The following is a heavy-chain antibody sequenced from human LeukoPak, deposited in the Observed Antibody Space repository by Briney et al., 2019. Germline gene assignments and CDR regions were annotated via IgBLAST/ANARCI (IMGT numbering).Heavy chain of an antibody. CDR3: ARGYCSSTRCFDP. J-gene: IGHJ5*02. CDR2: ISSSSSYT. CDR1: GFTFSDYY. Sequence: GGSLRLSCAASGFTFSDYYMSWIRQAPGKGLEWVSYISSSSSYTNYADSVKGRFTISRDNTKNSLYLQMNSLRVEDTAVYYCARGYCSSTRCFDPWGQGTLVTVSS. V-gene: IGHV3-11*06. D-gene: IGHD2-2*01.